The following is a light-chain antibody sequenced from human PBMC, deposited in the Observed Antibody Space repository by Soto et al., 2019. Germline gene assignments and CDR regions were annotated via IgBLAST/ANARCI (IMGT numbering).Light chain of an antibody. CDR3: HQLYTYPHT. Sequence: IQVTQSPSFLSASVGDRVTITCRTSEGVTNSFAWYQQKSGKAPRLLIYSISSLKSGVPSRFSGSGSGTEFTLTISSLQPEDFAHYYCHQLYTYPHTFALGTQLEI. J-gene: IGKJ2*01. CDR2: SIS. V-gene: IGKV1-9*01. CDR1: EGVTNS.